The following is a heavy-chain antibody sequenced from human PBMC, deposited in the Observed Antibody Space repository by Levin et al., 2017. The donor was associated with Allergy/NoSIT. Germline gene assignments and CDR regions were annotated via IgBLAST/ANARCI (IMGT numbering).Heavy chain of an antibody. D-gene: IGHD5-24*01. CDR1: GFTVSSNY. CDR3: ARVRDGFLFDY. CDR2: VYSGGST. V-gene: IGHV3-53*01. J-gene: IGHJ4*02. Sequence: GGSLRLSCAASGFTVSSNYMSWVRQAPGKGLEWVSIVYSGGSTYYADSVKGRFTISRDNSKNTLYLQMNSLRAEDTAMYYCARVRDGFLFDYWGQGTLVTVSS.